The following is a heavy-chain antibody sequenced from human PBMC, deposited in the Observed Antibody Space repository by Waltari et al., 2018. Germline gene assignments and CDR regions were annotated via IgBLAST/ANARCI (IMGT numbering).Heavy chain of an antibody. Sequence: QVQLVQSGAEVKKPGSSVKVSCKASGGTFSSYAISWVRQAPGQGLEWMGGIIPIFGTANYAQKFQGRVTITADESTSTAYMELSSLRSEDTAVYYCARDRRLTEYCSGGSCYYYYGMDVWGQGTTVTVSS. CDR2: IIPIFGTA. CDR1: GGTFSSYA. V-gene: IGHV1-69*01. D-gene: IGHD2-15*01. CDR3: ARDRRLTEYCSGGSCYYYYGMDV. J-gene: IGHJ6*02.